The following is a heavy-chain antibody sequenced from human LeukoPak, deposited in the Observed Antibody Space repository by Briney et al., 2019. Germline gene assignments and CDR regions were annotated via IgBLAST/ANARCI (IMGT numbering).Heavy chain of an antibody. V-gene: IGHV3-48*01. CDR3: ARVIPGYYYMDV. CDR2: ISSSSSTI. CDR1: GFTFSSYS. J-gene: IGHJ6*03. Sequence: GGSLRLSCAASGFTFSSYSMNWVRQAPGKGLEWVSYISSSSSTIYYADSVKGRFTISRDNAKNSLYLQMNSLRTEDTAVYYCARVIPGYYYMDVWGKGTTVIVSS.